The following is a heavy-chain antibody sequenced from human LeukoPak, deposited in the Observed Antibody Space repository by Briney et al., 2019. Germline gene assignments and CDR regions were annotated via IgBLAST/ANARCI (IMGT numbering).Heavy chain of an antibody. CDR3: STDSYYGWGSYSNFDY. D-gene: IGHD3-10*01. J-gene: IGHJ4*02. CDR2: IKSKTDGGTT. Sequence: GGSLGLSCAASGFTFSNAWMSWVRQAPGKGLEWVGRIKSKTDGGTTDYAAPVKGRFTISRDDSKNTLYLQMNSLKTEDTAVYYCSTDSYYGWGSYSNFDYWGQGTLVTVSS. V-gene: IGHV3-15*01. CDR1: GFTFSNAW.